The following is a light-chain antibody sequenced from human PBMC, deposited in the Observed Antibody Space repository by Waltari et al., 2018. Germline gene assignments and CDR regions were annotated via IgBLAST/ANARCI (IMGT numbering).Light chain of an antibody. CDR1: KSVTSNY. J-gene: IGKJ1*01. V-gene: IGKV3-20*01. Sequence: EIVLTQSPGTLSLSPGERATLSCRASKSVTSNYLAWYQQKPGQAPRLLVYRASSRFTGIPDRFSGSGSVTEFSLTISRVEPEDFAVYYCQQLGSSPWTFGQGTRIEIK. CDR2: RAS. CDR3: QQLGSSPWT.